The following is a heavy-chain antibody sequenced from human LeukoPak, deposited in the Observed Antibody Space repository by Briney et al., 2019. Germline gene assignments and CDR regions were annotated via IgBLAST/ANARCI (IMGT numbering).Heavy chain of an antibody. Sequence: PSETLSLTCTVSGGSISSYYWSWIRQPPGKGLEWIGYIYYSGSTNYNPSLKSRVTISVDTSKNQFSLKLSSVTAADTAVYYCARHTDTAMAGLDYWGQGTLVTVSS. D-gene: IGHD5-18*01. J-gene: IGHJ4*02. CDR3: ARHTDTAMAGLDY. CDR2: IYYSGST. V-gene: IGHV4-59*08. CDR1: GGSISSYY.